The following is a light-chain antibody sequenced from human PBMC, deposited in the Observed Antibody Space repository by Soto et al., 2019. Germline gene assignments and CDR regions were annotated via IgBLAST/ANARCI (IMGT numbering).Light chain of an antibody. CDR1: QAIRND. CDR2: GSS. Sequence: DIQMTQSPSSLSASVGDRVTITCRASQAIRNDLAWYQQKPGRAPKRLIYGSSSLQSGVPSRFSGRGSGTEFTLTISSLQPEGFATYYCLQHNVFPRTFGQGTKVVIK. V-gene: IGKV1-17*01. CDR3: LQHNVFPRT. J-gene: IGKJ1*01.